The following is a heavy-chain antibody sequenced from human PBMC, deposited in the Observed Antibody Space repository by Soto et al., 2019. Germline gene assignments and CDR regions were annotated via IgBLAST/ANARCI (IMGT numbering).Heavy chain of an antibody. Sequence: WETLSLTCTVSGGSISSYYWSWIRQPAGKGLEWIGRIYTSGSTNYNPSLKSRVTMSVDTSKNQFSLKLSSVTAADTAVYYCARDRCYYGSGSYNDYWGQGTLVSVSS. J-gene: IGHJ4*02. CDR1: GGSISSYY. V-gene: IGHV4-4*07. CDR2: IYTSGST. D-gene: IGHD3-10*01. CDR3: ARDRCYYGSGSYNDY.